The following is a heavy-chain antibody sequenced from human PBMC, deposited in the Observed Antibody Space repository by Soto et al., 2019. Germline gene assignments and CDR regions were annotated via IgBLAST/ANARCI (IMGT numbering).Heavy chain of an antibody. J-gene: IGHJ6*02. CDR2: ISSNGGST. CDR3: VKDQTYGSGSYYGYYYYYGMDV. V-gene: IGHV3-64D*08. Sequence: AGGSLRLSCSASGFTFSSYAMHWVRQAPGKGLEYVSAISSNGGSTYYADSVKGRFTISRDNSKNTLYLQMSSLRAEDTAVYYCVKDQTYGSGSYYGYYYYYGMDVRGQGTTVTVSS. CDR1: GFTFSSYA. D-gene: IGHD3-10*01.